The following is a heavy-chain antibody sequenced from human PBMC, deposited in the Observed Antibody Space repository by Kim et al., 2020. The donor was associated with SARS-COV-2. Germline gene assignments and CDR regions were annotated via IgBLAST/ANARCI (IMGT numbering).Heavy chain of an antibody. CDR1: GFTFDDYT. CDR2: ISWDGGST. CDR3: AKDLNVLSGYDSAYYYYGMDV. J-gene: IGHJ6*02. Sequence: GGSLRLSCAASGFTFDDYTMHWVRQAPGKGLEWVSLISWDGGSTYYADSVKGRFTISRDNSKNSLYLQMNSLRTEDTALYYCAKDLNVLSGYDSAYYYYGMDVWGQGTTVTVSS. D-gene: IGHD5-12*01. V-gene: IGHV3-43*01.